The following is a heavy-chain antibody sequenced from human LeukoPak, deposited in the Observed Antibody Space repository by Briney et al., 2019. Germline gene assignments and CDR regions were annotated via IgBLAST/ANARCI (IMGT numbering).Heavy chain of an antibody. J-gene: IGHJ5*02. CDR2: INPNSGGT. D-gene: IGHD1-26*01. CDR3: ARSGSYPEYNWFDP. Sequence: ASVKVSCKASGYTFTGYYMHWVRQAPGQGLEWMEWINPNSGGTNYAQKFQGRVTMTRDTSISTAYMELSRLRSDDTAVYYCARSGSYPEYNWFDPWGQGTLVTVSS. V-gene: IGHV1-2*02. CDR1: GYTFTGYY.